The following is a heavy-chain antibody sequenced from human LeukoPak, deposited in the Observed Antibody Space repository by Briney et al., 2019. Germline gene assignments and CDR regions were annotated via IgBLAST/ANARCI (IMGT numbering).Heavy chain of an antibody. J-gene: IGHJ6*03. CDR3: AKVPELLQAGYMDV. Sequence: GGSLRLSCAASGFTFSSYAMSWVRQAPGKGLEWVSAISGSGGSTYYADSVKGRFTISRDNSKNTLYLQMNSLRAEDTAVYYCAKVPELLQAGYMDVWGKGTTVTVSS. CDR2: ISGSGGST. D-gene: IGHD1-26*01. V-gene: IGHV3-23*01. CDR1: GFTFSSYA.